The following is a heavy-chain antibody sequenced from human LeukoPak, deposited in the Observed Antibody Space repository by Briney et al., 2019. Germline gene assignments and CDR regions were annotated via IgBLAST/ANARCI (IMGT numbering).Heavy chain of an antibody. Sequence: ASVKVSCKVSGYTFTDHYMHWVQQAPGKGLEWMGLVDPEDGETIYAEKFQGRVTITADTSTDTAYMELSSLRSEDTAVYYCATGFGYYFDYWGQGTLVTVSS. J-gene: IGHJ4*02. CDR2: VDPEDGET. CDR1: GYTFTDHY. V-gene: IGHV1-69-2*01. CDR3: ATGFGYYFDY. D-gene: IGHD3-10*01.